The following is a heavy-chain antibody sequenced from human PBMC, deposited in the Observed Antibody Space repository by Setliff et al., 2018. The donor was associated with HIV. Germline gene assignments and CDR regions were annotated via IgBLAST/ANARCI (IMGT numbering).Heavy chain of an antibody. CDR3: ARDRYAGEIDY. J-gene: IGHJ4*02. D-gene: IGHD3-10*01. Sequence: PSETLSLTCTVSGGSISSTNYFWGWIRQPPGKGLEWIGTIYYHGSTYFNPSLKSRITISIDTSKNQFSLKMSSVTAADTAVYYCARDRYAGEIDYWGQGTLVTVSS. CDR1: GGSISSTNYF. V-gene: IGHV4-39*07. CDR2: IYYHGST.